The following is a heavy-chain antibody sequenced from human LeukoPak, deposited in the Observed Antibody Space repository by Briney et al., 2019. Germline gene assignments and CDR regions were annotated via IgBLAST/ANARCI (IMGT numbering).Heavy chain of an antibody. CDR2: IIPIFGTS. Sequence: SVKVSCKASGDTFNNYTINWVRQAPGQGLEWMGGIIPIFGTSNYAQKFQGRVTITADKSTSTAYMELSSLRSNDTAVYYCATGPRWAHFDYWGQGTLVTVSS. V-gene: IGHV1-69*06. CDR3: ATGPRWAHFDY. J-gene: IGHJ4*02. D-gene: IGHD4-23*01. CDR1: GDTFNNYT.